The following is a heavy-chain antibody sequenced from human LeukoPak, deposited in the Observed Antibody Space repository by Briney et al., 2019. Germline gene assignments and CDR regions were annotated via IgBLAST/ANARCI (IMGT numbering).Heavy chain of an antibody. Sequence: GGSLRLACAATGLPFSNFPMHWVRQAPGKGLGGVAVIPYDGNTKYYADSVKGRFAITRDNSKNTLFLQMNSLRAEDTAVYYCAKAGWIAVAGTPFDYWGQGTLVTVSS. D-gene: IGHD6-19*01. CDR3: AKAGWIAVAGTPFDY. J-gene: IGHJ4*02. CDR2: IPYDGNTK. CDR1: GLPFSNFP. V-gene: IGHV3-30*09.